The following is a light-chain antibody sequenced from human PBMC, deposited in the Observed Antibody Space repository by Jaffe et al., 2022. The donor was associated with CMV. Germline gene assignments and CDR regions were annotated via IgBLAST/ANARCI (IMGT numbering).Light chain of an antibody. V-gene: IGLV1-44*01. J-gene: IGLJ2*01. CDR1: TSNIGSNT. CDR3: AAWDDSLNGVV. CDR2: SDN. Sequence: QSVLTQPPSASGTPGQRVSISCSGSTSNIGSNTVNWYQHLPGTAPKLLIYSDNQRPSGVPDRFSGSKSGTSASLAISGLQSEDEADYYCAAWDDSLNGVVFGGGTKVTAL.